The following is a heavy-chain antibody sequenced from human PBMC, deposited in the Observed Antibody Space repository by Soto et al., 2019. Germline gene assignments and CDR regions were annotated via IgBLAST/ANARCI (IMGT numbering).Heavy chain of an antibody. CDR2: IYYSGST. V-gene: IGHV4-59*01. CDR3: ARDRSRDGYNDY. J-gene: IGHJ4*02. Sequence: QVQLQESGPGLVKPSETLSLTCTVSGGSISSYYWSWIRQPPGKGLEWIGYIYYSGSTNYHPSLTSRVTISVDTSKNQFSLKLSSVTAADTAVYYCARDRSRDGYNDYWGQGTLVTVSS. D-gene: IGHD2-2*01. CDR1: GGSISSYY.